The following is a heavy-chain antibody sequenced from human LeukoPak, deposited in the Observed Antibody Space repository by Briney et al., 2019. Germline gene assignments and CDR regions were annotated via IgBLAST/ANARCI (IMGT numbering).Heavy chain of an antibody. CDR2: ISSSGGTI. D-gene: IGHD3-10*01. CDR3: ARDEYYYGSGADI. V-gene: IGHV3-11*01. J-gene: IGHJ3*02. Sequence: PGGSLRLSCAASGFTFSDYQMTWIRQAPGKGLEWVSYISSSGGTISYADSVKGRFTISRDNAKNSLYLQMNSLRAEDTAVYYCARDEYYYGSGADIWGQGTMVTVSS. CDR1: GFTFSDYQ.